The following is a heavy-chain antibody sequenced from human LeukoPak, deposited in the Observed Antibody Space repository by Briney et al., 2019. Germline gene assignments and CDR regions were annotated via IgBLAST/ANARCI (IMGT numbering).Heavy chain of an antibody. CDR1: GYSFTSYW. D-gene: IGHD6-13*01. Sequence: GESLKISCKGSGYSFTSYWIGWVRQMPGKGLEWMGIIYPGDSDTRYSPSFQGQVTISADKSTSTAYLQWSSLKATDTAMYYCARHPGGQQLVLDWFDPWGQGTLVTVSS. V-gene: IGHV5-51*01. CDR2: IYPGDSDT. CDR3: ARHPGGQQLVLDWFDP. J-gene: IGHJ5*02.